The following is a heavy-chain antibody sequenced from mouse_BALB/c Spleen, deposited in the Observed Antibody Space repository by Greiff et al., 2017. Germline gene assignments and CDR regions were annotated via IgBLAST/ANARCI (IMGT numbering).Heavy chain of an antibody. CDR2: ISYDGSN. Sequence: EVKLQESGPGLVKPSQSLSLTCSVTGYSITSGYYWNWIRQFPGNKLEWMGYISYDGSNNYNPSLKNRISITRDTSKNPFVLKLNSVTTEDTATYYCAREDGYGLDYWGQGTTLTVSS. V-gene: IGHV3-6*02. D-gene: IGHD1-2*01. J-gene: IGHJ2*01. CDR3: AREDGYGLDY. CDR1: GYSITSGYY.